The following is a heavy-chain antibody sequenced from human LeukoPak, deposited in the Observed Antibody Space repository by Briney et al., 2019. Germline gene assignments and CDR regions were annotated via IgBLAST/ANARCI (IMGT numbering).Heavy chain of an antibody. D-gene: IGHD3-22*01. J-gene: IGHJ4*02. CDR3: ARVGPHSSGYQPLDY. Sequence: SETLSLTCTVSGGSISSYYWSWIRQPPGKGLEWIGYIYYSGSTNYSPSLKSRVTISVDTSKNQFSLKLSSVTAADTAVYYCARVGPHSSGYQPLDYWGQGTLVTVSS. CDR2: IYYSGST. CDR1: GGSISSYY. V-gene: IGHV4-59*01.